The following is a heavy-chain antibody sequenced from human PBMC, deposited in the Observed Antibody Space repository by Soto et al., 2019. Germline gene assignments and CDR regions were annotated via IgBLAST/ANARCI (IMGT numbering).Heavy chain of an antibody. CDR1: GFTFSSYN. V-gene: IGHV3-30-3*01. Sequence: QVQLVESGGGVVPPGGSLRVSCVASGFTFSSYNMHWVRQAPGEGLEWVAVISFDGANKFYADSVKGRFTISRDISRDTLYLQMSSLRDEDTAIYYCARDGYNRVGFDYWGQGTLVTVSS. CDR2: ISFDGANK. D-gene: IGHD5-18*01. CDR3: ARDGYNRVGFDY. J-gene: IGHJ4*02.